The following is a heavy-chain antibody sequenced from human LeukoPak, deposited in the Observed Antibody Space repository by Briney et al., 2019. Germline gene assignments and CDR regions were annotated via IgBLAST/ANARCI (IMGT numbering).Heavy chain of an antibody. CDR2: IYSGGST. J-gene: IGHJ1*01. D-gene: IGHD3-10*01. Sequence: PGGSLRLSCAASGFTFTKYWMTWVRQAPGKGLEWVSVIYSGGSTYYADSVKGRFTISRDNSKNTLYLQMNSLRAEDTAVYYCAKSGDGSGSYLVSNAEYFQHWGQGTLVTVSS. CDR3: AKSGDGSGSYLVSNAEYFQH. CDR1: GFTFTKYW. V-gene: IGHV3-53*01.